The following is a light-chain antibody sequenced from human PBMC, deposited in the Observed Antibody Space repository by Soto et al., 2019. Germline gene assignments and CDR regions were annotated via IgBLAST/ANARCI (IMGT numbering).Light chain of an antibody. J-gene: IGLJ1*01. V-gene: IGLV2-14*01. Sequence: QSALTQPASVSGSPGQSITISCAGTSSDVGGHNYVSWYQQHPGKAPKLIIYEVNNRPSGVSNRFSGSKSGNTASLTISGLQAEDEADYFCSSHTSSSTLYVFGTGTKLTVL. CDR3: SSHTSSSTLYV. CDR2: EVN. CDR1: SSDVGGHNY.